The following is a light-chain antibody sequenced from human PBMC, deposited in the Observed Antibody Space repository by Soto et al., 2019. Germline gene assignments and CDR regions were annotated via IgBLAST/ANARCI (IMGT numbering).Light chain of an antibody. CDR2: EVS. CDR1: SSDIGGYKY. V-gene: IGLV2-14*01. J-gene: IGLJ2*01. Sequence: QSALTQPASVSGSPGQSITISCTGTSSDIGGYKYVSWYQQHPGKVPKLIIFEVSNRPSGVSERFSGSKSANTASLTISGLQAEDEAAYYCSAYRRGIIVFGGGTKLTVL. CDR3: SAYRRGIIV.